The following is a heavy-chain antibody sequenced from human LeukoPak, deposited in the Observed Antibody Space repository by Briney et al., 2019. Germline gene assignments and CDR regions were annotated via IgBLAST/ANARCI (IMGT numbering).Heavy chain of an antibody. V-gene: IGHV4-39*01. CDR3: ARIRQGYSSSWIDY. D-gene: IGHD6-13*01. Sequence: SETLSLTCTVYGGSISSSSYYWGWIRQPPGKGLEWIGSIYYSGSTYYNPSLKSRVTISVDTSKNQFSLKLSSVTAADTAVYYCARIRQGYSSSWIDYWGQGTLVTVSS. CDR1: GGSISSSSYY. J-gene: IGHJ4*02. CDR2: IYYSGST.